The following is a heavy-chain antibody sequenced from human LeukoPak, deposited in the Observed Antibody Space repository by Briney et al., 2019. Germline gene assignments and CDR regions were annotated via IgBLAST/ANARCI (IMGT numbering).Heavy chain of an antibody. CDR3: AKGSGYYGSGSYLDY. CDR2: ISGSGGST. CDR1: GFTFSSYA. D-gene: IGHD3-10*01. V-gene: IGHV3-23*01. Sequence: GGSLRLSCAASGFTFSSYATSWVRQAPGKGLEWVSGISGSGGSTYYTDSVKGRFTISRDNSKNTLYLQMNSLRAEDTAVYYCAKGSGYYGSGSYLDYWGQGTLVTVSS. J-gene: IGHJ4*02.